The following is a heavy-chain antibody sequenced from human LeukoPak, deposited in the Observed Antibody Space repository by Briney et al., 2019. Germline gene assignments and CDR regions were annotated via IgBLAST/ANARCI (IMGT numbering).Heavy chain of an antibody. CDR1: GFTFSSYA. CDR3: ARDFGRYYFDY. CDR2: ISYDGSNK. V-gene: IGHV3-30*04. J-gene: IGHJ4*02. Sequence: GGSLRLSCAASGFTFSSYAMHWVRQAPGKGLEWVAVISYDGSNKYYADSVKGRFTISRDNSKNTLYLQMNSLRAEDTAVYYCARDFGRYYFDYWGQGTLVTVSS. D-gene: IGHD3-10*01.